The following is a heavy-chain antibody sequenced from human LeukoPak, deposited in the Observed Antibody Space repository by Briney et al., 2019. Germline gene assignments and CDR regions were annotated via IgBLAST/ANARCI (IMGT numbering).Heavy chain of an antibody. V-gene: IGHV1-18*01. Sequence: ASVKVSCKASGYTFTSYGISWVRQAPGQGLEWMGWISAYNGNTNYAQKLQGRVTMTTDTSTSTAYMELRSLRSDDTAVYYCAREGTLGGRPADYEHYYYYGMDVWGQGTTVTVSS. CDR1: GYTFTSYG. CDR2: ISAYNGNT. CDR3: AREGTLGGRPADYEHYYYYGMDV. J-gene: IGHJ6*02. D-gene: IGHD4/OR15-4a*01.